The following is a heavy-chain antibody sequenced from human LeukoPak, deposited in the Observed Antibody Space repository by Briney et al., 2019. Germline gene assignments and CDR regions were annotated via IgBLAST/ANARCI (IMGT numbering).Heavy chain of an antibody. Sequence: ASVKVSCKASGYTFTGYYMRWVRQAPGQGLEWMGWINPNSGGTNYAQKFQGRVTMTRDTSISTAYMELSRLRSDDTAVYYCARAGDQPLYYYGMDVWGQGTTVTVSS. J-gene: IGHJ6*02. D-gene: IGHD7-27*01. CDR2: INPNSGGT. V-gene: IGHV1-2*02. CDR3: ARAGDQPLYYYGMDV. CDR1: GYTFTGYY.